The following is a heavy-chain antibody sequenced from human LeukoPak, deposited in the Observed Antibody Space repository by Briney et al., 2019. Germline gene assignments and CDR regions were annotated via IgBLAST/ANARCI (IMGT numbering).Heavy chain of an antibody. V-gene: IGHV4-38-2*01. CDR2: IHHSGST. D-gene: IGHD3-16*02. J-gene: IGHJ4*02. CDR1: GYSISSGYY. Sequence: SSETLSLTCAVSGYSISSGYYWGWIRQPPGKGLEWIGSIHHSGSTYCNPSLKSRVTISVDTSKNQFSLKLSSVTAADTAVYYCARAYDYVWGSYRYLFDYWGQGTLVTVSS. CDR3: ARAYDYVWGSYRYLFDY.